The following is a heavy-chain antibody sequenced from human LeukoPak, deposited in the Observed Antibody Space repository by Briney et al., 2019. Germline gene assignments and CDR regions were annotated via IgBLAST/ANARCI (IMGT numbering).Heavy chain of an antibody. CDR3: ATQQGGSPAY. V-gene: IGHV3-74*01. J-gene: IGHJ4*02. D-gene: IGHD3-16*01. CDR1: GLTFSSHW. Sequence: GGSLRLSCAASGLTFSSHWKHWVRQAPGKGLVWVSRITNDGSSTTYADSVKGRFTISRDNAKNMLYLQVNSLRAEDTAVYYCATQQGGSPAYWGQGTLVTVSS. CDR2: ITNDGSST.